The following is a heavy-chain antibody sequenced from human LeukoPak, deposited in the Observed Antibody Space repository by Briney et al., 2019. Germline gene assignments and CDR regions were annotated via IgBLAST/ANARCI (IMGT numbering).Heavy chain of an antibody. Sequence: GASVKVSCKASRHTFTKSDYMHWVRQAPGQGLEWMGIINPSDGTTFYAQKSQGRVTMTRDTSTNTVYMELSSLRSEDTAVFYCARGPTDMDFDYWGQGSLVTVSS. CDR1: RHTFTKSDY. CDR3: ARGPTDMDFDY. CDR2: INPSDGTT. V-gene: IGHV1-46*01. J-gene: IGHJ4*02.